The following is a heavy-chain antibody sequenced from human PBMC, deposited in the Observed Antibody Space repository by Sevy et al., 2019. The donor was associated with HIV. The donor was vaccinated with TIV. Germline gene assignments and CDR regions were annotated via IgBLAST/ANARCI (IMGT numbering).Heavy chain of an antibody. Sequence: GGSLRLSCAASGFIFSNYPMSWVRHSPGKGLEWVSDISAGGTTTYYADSLEGRYTISRDKPKNTVSLQMNSLGAEDSAIYYCAKRYCSTITCYDDDFGNPYYFYGLDVWGQGISVTVSS. V-gene: IGHV3-23*01. CDR3: AKRYCSTITCYDDDFGNPYYFYGLDV. CDR2: ISAGGTTT. D-gene: IGHD2-2*01. CDR1: GFIFSNYP. J-gene: IGHJ6*02.